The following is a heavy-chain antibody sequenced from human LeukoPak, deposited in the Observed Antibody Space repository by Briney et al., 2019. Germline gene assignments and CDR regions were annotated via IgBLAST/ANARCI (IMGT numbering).Heavy chain of an antibody. CDR2: ISGSGGST. D-gene: IGHD3-10*02. V-gene: IGHV3-23*01. CDR3: ARDHLFSYDAFDI. J-gene: IGHJ3*02. CDR1: GFTFSSYA. Sequence: GGSLRLSCAASGFTFSSYAMSWVRQAPGKGLEWVSAISGSGGSTYYADSVKGRFTISRDNAKNSLYLQMNSLRAEDTAVYYCARDHLFSYDAFDIWGQGTMVTVSS.